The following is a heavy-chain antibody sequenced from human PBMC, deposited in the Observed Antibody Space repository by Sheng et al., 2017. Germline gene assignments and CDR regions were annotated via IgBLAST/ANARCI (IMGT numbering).Heavy chain of an antibody. D-gene: IGHD1-26*01. Sequence: QLQLQESGPGLVKPSETLSLTCTVSGGSISSSSYYWGWIRQPPGKGLEWIGSIYYSGSTYYNPSLKSRVTISVDTSKNQFSLKLSSVTAADTAVYYCASYSGSPGLVDYWGQGTLVTVSS. V-gene: IGHV4-39*07. CDR2: IYYSGST. J-gene: IGHJ4*02. CDR3: ASYSGSPGLVDY. CDR1: GGSISSSSYY.